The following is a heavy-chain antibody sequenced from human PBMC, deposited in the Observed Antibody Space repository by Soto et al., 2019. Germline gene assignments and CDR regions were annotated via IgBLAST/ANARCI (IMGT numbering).Heavy chain of an antibody. V-gene: IGHV3-48*03. CDR3: TKEKSVINSGYDAFDI. J-gene: IGHJ3*02. Sequence: PGGSLRLSCAASGFTVSSYEMDWVHQAPGKGLEWVAYISISGGTIYYGDSVEGRFTISRDNADNSLYLQMNSLRAEDTAVYYCTKEKSVINSGYDAFDIWGRGTVVTV. CDR1: GFTVSSYE. D-gene: IGHD5-12*01. CDR2: ISISGGTI.